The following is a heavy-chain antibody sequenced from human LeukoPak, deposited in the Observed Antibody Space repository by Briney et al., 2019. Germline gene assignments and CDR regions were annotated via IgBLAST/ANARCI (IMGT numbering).Heavy chain of an antibody. CDR2: ISAYNGNT. D-gene: IGHD6-19*01. J-gene: IGHJ5*02. CDR1: GYAFTSYG. V-gene: IGHV1-18*01. CDR3: ARTYSSGWDPNWFDP. Sequence: SVKVSCKASGYAFTSYGISWVRQAPGQGLEWMGWISAYNGNTNYAQKLQGRVTMTTDTSTSTAYMELRSLRSDDTAVYYCARTYSSGWDPNWFDPWGQGTLVTVSS.